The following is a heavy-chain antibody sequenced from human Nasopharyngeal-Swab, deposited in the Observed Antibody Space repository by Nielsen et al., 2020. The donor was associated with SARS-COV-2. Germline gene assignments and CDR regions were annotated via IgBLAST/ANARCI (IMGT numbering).Heavy chain of an antibody. CDR1: GFTVSSDY. CDR2: IYSGGST. D-gene: IGHD4-11*01. J-gene: IGHJ6*02. CDR3: ARDTHSNYHYCYGLDV. V-gene: IGHV3-53*01. Sequence: GESLKISCAASGFTVSSDYMSWVRQAPGKGLEWVAVIYSGGSTYYADSVEGRFTISRDNSKNTLDLQMNSLSAEDTAVYYCARDTHSNYHYCYGLDVWGQGTTVTVSS.